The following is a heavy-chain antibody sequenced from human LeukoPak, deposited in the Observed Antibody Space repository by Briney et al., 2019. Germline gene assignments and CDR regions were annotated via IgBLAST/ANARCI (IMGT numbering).Heavy chain of an antibody. D-gene: IGHD3-16*01. Sequence: SETLSLTCTVSGYYISPDFWWGWIRQPPGKGLEWIGYIYYSGSTSYNPSLKSRVTISVDTSKNQFSLKLSSVAAADTAVYYCARHPIAQPITASLGWFDPWGQGTLVTVSS. CDR1: GYYISPDFW. V-gene: IGHV4-28*01. CDR2: IYYSGST. J-gene: IGHJ5*02. CDR3: ARHPIAQPITASLGWFDP.